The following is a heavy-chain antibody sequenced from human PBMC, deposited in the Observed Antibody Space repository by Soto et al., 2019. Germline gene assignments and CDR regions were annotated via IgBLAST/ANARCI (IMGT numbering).Heavy chain of an antibody. D-gene: IGHD2-8*02. CDR1: GGSIDSYY. CDR2: VYYTGTT. Sequence: PSETLSLTCTVSGGSIDSYYWTWIRQPPGKGLEWIGYVYYTGTTTYSPSLKSRVTISVDTSKNQFSLKLTSVTAADTAVYYCARDKITGLFDYWGQGTLVTVSS. V-gene: IGHV4-59*12. CDR3: ARDKITGLFDY. J-gene: IGHJ4*02.